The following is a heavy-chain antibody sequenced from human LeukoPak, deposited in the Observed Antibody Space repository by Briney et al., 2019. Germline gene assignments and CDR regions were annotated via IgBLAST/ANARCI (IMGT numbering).Heavy chain of an antibody. J-gene: IGHJ6*03. Sequence: PGGSLRLSCAASGFTFDDYAMHWVRQAPGKGLEWVSLISWDGGSTYYADSVKGRFTISSDNSKNSLYLQMNSLRAEDTALYYCARGIRGYCSGGSCAYYYYYYMDVWGKGTTVTVSS. CDR2: ISWDGGST. CDR1: GFTFDDYA. D-gene: IGHD2-15*01. CDR3: ARGIRGYCSGGSCAYYYYYYMDV. V-gene: IGHV3-43D*04.